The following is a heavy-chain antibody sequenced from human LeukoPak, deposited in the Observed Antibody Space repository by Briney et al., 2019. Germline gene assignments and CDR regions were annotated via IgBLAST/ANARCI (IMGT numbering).Heavy chain of an antibody. J-gene: IGHJ4*02. CDR3: ARGFRRGRYDYVWGSYRTQLFDY. Sequence: PSETLSLTCAVYGGSFSGYHWSWIRQPPGKGLEWIGEINHSGSTNYDPSLKSRVTISVDTSKNQFSLKLSSVTAADTAVYYCARGFRRGRYDYVWGSYRTQLFDYWGQGTLVTVSS. V-gene: IGHV4-34*01. CDR1: GGSFSGYH. D-gene: IGHD3-16*02. CDR2: INHSGST.